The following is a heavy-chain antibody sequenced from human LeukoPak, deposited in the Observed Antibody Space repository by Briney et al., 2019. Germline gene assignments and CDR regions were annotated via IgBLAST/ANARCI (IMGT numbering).Heavy chain of an antibody. CDR1: GFIFNNYG. Sequence: GGSLRLSCAASGFIFNNYGLIWVRQAPGKGLEWVSAISNDGGGTNYADFVKGRFTISRDNSKNTLFLQMNSLRAEDTAVYYCARGVTPKYYFDYWGQGTLVTVSS. V-gene: IGHV3-23*01. D-gene: IGHD3-10*01. J-gene: IGHJ4*02. CDR3: ARGVTPKYYFDY. CDR2: ISNDGGGT.